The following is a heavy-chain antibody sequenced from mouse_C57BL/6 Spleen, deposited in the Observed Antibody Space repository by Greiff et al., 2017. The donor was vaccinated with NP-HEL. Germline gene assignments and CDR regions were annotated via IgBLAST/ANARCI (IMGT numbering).Heavy chain of an antibody. D-gene: IGHD4-1*01. CDR3: ARRLGRDYAMAY. Sequence: QVQLQQPGAELVKPGASVKLSCKASGYTFTSYWMHWVKQRPGQGLEWIGMIHPNSGSPNYNEKFKSKATLTVDKSSITAYMQLGILTSEDSAVYYCARRLGRDYAMAYWGQGTSVTVSS. CDR2: IHPNSGSP. J-gene: IGHJ4*01. CDR1: GYTFTSYW. V-gene: IGHV1-64*01.